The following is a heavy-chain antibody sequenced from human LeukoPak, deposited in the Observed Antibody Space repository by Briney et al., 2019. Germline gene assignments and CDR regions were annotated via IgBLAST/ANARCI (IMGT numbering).Heavy chain of an antibody. CDR2: IYYSGST. J-gene: IGHJ4*02. CDR1: GGSISSYY. V-gene: IGHV4-59*08. CDR3: ARHISQGQQLVFGFVY. D-gene: IGHD6-13*01. Sequence: SETLSLTCTVSGGSISSYYWSWIRQPPGKGLEWIGYIYYSGSTNYNPSLKSRVTISVDTSKNQFSLKLSSVTAADTAVYYCARHISQGQQLVFGFVYWGQGTLVTVSS.